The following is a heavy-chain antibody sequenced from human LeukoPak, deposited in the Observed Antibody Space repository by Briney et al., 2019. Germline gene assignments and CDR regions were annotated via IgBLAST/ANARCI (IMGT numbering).Heavy chain of an antibody. V-gene: IGHV3-23*01. J-gene: IGHJ6*03. CDR1: GFAFSTYG. D-gene: IGHD2-15*01. CDR2: ISGSGGST. CDR3: AKDRRGGYYYMDV. Sequence: GGSLRLSCEASGFAFSTYGINWVRQAPGKGLEWVSAISGSGGSTYYADSVKGRFTISRDNSKNTLYLQMNSLRAEDTAVYYCAKDRRGGYYYMDVWGKGTTVTISS.